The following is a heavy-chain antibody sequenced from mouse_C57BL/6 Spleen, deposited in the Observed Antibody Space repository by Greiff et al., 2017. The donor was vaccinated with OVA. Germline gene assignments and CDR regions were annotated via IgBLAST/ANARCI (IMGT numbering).Heavy chain of an antibody. V-gene: IGHV1-47*01. Sequence: VKLVESGAELVKPGASVKMSCKASGYTFTTYPIEWMKQNHGKSLEWIGNFHPYNDDTKYNEKFKGKATLTVEKSSSTVYLELSRLTSDDSAVYYGAKKSNWGYFDVWGTGTTVTVSS. CDR3: AKKSNWGYFDV. CDR2: FHPYNDDT. CDR1: GYTFTTYP. J-gene: IGHJ1*03. D-gene: IGHD4-1*01.